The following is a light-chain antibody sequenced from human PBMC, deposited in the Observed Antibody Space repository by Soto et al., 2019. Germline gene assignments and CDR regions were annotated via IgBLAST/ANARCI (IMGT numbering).Light chain of an antibody. CDR3: QQYNSYSGT. Sequence: DIQMTQSPSTLSASVGDTVTITCRASQSISSWLAWYQQKPGKAPKLLIYDASSLESGVPSRFSGSGSGTEGTLTISSLQPDDCATYYCQQYNSYSGTFGQGTKVDIK. J-gene: IGKJ1*01. CDR2: DAS. CDR1: QSISSW. V-gene: IGKV1-5*01.